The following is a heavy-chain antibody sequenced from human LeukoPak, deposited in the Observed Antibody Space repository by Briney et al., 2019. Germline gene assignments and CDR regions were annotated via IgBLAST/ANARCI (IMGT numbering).Heavy chain of an antibody. D-gene: IGHD3-10*01. CDR2: INHSGST. V-gene: IGHV4-34*01. CDR1: GGSFSGYY. J-gene: IGHJ6*03. Sequence: PSETLSLTCAVYGGSFSGYYWSWIRQPPGKGLEWIGEINHSGSTNYNPSLKSRVTISVDTSKNQFSLKLSSVTAADTAVYYCARDSFGEAIYYYYYYMDVWGKGTTVTVSS. CDR3: ARDSFGEAIYYYYYYMDV.